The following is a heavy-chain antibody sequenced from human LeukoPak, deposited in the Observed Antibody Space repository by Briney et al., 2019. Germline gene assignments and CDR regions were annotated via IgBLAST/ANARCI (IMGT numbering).Heavy chain of an antibody. CDR2: IYHSGST. CDR1: GGSISSSNW. J-gene: IGHJ4*02. Sequence: SGTLSLTCAVSGGSISSSNWWSWVRQPPGKGLEWIGEIYHSGSTNYNPSLKSRVTTSVDKSKNQFSLKLSSVTAADTAVYYCARGASYSSNYIDYWGQGTLVTVSS. CDR3: ARGASYSSNYIDY. D-gene: IGHD6-13*01. V-gene: IGHV4-4*02.